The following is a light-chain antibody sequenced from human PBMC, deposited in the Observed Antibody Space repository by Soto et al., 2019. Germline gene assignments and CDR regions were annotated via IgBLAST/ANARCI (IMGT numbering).Light chain of an antibody. CDR3: QQANSFPFT. V-gene: IGKV1-12*01. Sequence: DIQMTQSPSSVSASVGDRVTITCRASQGISSWLAWYQQKPGKAPKLLIYAASSLQSGVPSRFSGSGSATVFTPTISRLQAEDSATYYWQQANSFPFTFGPGTKVDIK. J-gene: IGKJ3*01. CDR1: QGISSW. CDR2: AAS.